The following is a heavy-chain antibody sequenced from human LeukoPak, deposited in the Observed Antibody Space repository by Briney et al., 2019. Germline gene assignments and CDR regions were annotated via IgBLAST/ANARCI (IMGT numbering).Heavy chain of an antibody. CDR3: ARLAQGIAVVDY. V-gene: IGHV1-69*13. Sequence: SVKVSCKASGGTFSSYAISWVRQAPGQGLEWMGGIIPIFGTANYAQKFQGRVTITADESTSTAYMELSSLRSEDTAVYYCARLAQGIAVVDYWGQGTLVTVSS. CDR2: IIPIFGTA. CDR1: GGTFSSYA. D-gene: IGHD6-19*01. J-gene: IGHJ4*02.